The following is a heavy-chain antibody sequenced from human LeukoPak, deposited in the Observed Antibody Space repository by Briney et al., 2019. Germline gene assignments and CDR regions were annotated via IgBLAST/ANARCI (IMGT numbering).Heavy chain of an antibody. CDR1: GFTFSSYS. Sequence: GGSLRLSCAASGFTFSSYSMNWVRQAPGKGLEWVSYISSGSSTIYYADSVKGGFTISRDNAKNSLYLQMNSLRDEDTAVYYCARDFTADYGDDYWGQGTLVTVSS. V-gene: IGHV3-48*02. CDR3: ARDFTADYGDDY. J-gene: IGHJ4*02. D-gene: IGHD4-17*01. CDR2: ISSGSSTI.